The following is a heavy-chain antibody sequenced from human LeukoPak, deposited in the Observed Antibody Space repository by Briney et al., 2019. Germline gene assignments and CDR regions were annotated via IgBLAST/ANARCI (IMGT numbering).Heavy chain of an antibody. D-gene: IGHD5-24*01. V-gene: IGHV1-69*13. CDR1: GGTFSSYP. CDR2: IVPIFGTV. CDR3: ARAIVGRDGYNYFDY. Sequence: GASVKVSCKASGGTFSSYPISWVRQAPGQGLEWMGGIVPIFGTVNYAQKFQGRVTITADESTSTAYMELSSLRSEDTAVYYCARAIVGRDGYNYFDYWGQGTLVTVSS. J-gene: IGHJ4*02.